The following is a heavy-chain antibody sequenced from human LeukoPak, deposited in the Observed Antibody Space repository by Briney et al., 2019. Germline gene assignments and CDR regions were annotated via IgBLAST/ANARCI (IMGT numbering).Heavy chain of an antibody. V-gene: IGHV1-8*02. Sequence: ASVKVSCKASGYTCSSYDINWVRQATGQGLEWMGWMNPNSGNTGYAQKFPGRVTMTRNTSISTAYMELSSLRSEDTAVYYCARGARTVTTGYWGQGTLVTVSS. CDR1: GYTCSSYD. CDR3: ARGARTVTTGY. J-gene: IGHJ4*02. D-gene: IGHD4-17*01. CDR2: MNPNSGNT.